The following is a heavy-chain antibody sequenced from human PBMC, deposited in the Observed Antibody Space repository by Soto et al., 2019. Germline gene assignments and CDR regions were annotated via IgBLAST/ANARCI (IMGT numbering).Heavy chain of an antibody. V-gene: IGHV1-46*01. Sequence: ASVKVSCKASGYTFTSYYMHWVRQAPGQGLAWMGLINPSGGSTSYAKKFQGRVTMTRDTSTSTVYMELSRLRSEDTAVYYCARDPVLRFLEWLSDYGMDVWGQGTTVTVSS. CDR3: ARDPVLRFLEWLSDYGMDV. J-gene: IGHJ6*02. CDR1: GYTFTSYY. D-gene: IGHD3-3*01. CDR2: INPSGGST.